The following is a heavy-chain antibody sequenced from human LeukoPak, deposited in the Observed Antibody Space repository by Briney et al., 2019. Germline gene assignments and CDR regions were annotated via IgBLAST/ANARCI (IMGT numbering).Heavy chain of an antibody. CDR3: ATRRGEYDSSGYTTDY. V-gene: IGHV1-69*04. D-gene: IGHD3-22*01. CDR2: IIPILGIA. Sequence: SVKVSCKASGGTFISYAISWVRQAPGQGLEWMGRIIPILGIANYAQKFQGRVTITADKSTSTAYMELSSLRSEDTAVYYCATRRGEYDSSGYTTDYWGQGTLVTVSS. J-gene: IGHJ4*02. CDR1: GGTFISYA.